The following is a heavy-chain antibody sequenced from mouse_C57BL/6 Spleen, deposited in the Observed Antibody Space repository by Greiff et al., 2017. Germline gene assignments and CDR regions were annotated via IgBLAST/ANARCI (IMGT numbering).Heavy chain of an antibody. J-gene: IGHJ3*01. D-gene: IGHD3-2*02. Sequence: VQLQQPGAELVRPGSSVKLSCKASGYTFTSYWMDWVKQRPGQGLEWIGNIYPSDSETHYNQKFKDKATLTVDKSSSTAYMQLSSLTSEDSAVYYCARGGQLRLEAYWGQGTLVTVSA. CDR2: IYPSDSET. V-gene: IGHV1-61*01. CDR1: GYTFTSYW. CDR3: ARGGQLRLEAY.